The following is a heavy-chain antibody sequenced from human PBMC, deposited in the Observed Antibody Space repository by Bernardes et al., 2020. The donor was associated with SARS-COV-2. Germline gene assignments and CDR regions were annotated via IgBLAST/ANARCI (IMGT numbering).Heavy chain of an antibody. CDR2: ITGSGNSK. Sequence: SLSLSCEVSGFTFTTYEMNLVRQAPGKGLEWISYITGSGNSKYYADSVKGRFTVSRDNAKNSLYLQMNSLRVEDTAVYYCAREQNGWQDGLDIWGQGTTVTVSS. V-gene: IGHV3-48*03. CDR3: AREQNGWQDGLDI. CDR1: GFTFTTYE. D-gene: IGHD6-19*01. J-gene: IGHJ3*02.